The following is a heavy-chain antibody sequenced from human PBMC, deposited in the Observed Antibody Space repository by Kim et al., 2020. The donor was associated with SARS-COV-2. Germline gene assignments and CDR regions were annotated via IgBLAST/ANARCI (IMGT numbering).Heavy chain of an antibody. D-gene: IGHD2-8*02. J-gene: IGHJ3*02. CDR1: GFSFSDSS. CDR3: ARSPPYDDTYWHAFDM. V-gene: IGHV3-73*01. Sequence: GGSLRLSCAASGFSFSDSSVHWVRQASGRGLEWVGRIRSKANNYATEYAVSVRGRFTMSRDESKNTAYLQMNSLKTEDTALYYCARSPPYDDTYWHAFDMWGRGTMVTVSS. CDR2: IRSKANNYAT.